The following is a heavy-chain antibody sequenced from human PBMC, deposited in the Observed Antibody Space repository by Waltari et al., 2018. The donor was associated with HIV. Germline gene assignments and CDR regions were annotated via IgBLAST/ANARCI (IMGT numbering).Heavy chain of an antibody. V-gene: IGHV3-48*04. D-gene: IGHD1-26*01. CDR1: GFTFSSNS. CDR2: TGTSSITR. Sequence: EVQLVESGGALVQPGGSLRLSCAASGFTFSSNSMNWVRQDPGKGLGGISYTGTSSITRYYADSVKGRFTSSRDNANNALYLQMNSWRAEDTAVYYCARARGAGRGAFDSWGQGTMVTVSS. J-gene: IGHJ3*02. CDR3: ARARGAGRGAFDS.